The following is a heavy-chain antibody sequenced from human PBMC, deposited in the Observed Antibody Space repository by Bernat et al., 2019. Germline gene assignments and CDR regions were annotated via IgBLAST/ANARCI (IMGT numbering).Heavy chain of an antibody. CDR1: GFTFSDAW. J-gene: IGHJ4*02. CDR2: ISGSGGST. D-gene: IGHD6-13*01. Sequence: EVQLVDSGGGLVKPGGSLRLSCAASGFTFSDAWMSWVRQAPGKGLEWVSAISGSGGSTYYADSVKGRFTISRDNSRNTLYLQMNSLRAEDTAVYDCAKDWTAAGISPFDYWGQGTLVTVSS. CDR3: AKDWTAAGISPFDY. V-gene: IGHV3-23*04.